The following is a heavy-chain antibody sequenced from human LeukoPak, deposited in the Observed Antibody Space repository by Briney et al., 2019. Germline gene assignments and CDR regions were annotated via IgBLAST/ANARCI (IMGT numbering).Heavy chain of an antibody. Sequence: GGSLRLSCAASGFTVGSKYMSWVRQTPGKGLDWVSVIYSGGNTHYSDSVKGRFTISGDNSKNTLYLQMNSLRSEDTAVYYCAKERIITIFGMAEIGTFDYWGQGTLVTVSS. CDR3: AKERIITIFGMAEIGTFDY. CDR1: GFTVGSKY. V-gene: IGHV3-53*05. D-gene: IGHD3-3*01. CDR2: IYSGGNT. J-gene: IGHJ4*02.